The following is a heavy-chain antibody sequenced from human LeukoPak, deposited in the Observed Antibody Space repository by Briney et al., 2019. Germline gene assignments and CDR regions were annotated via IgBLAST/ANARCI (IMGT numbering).Heavy chain of an antibody. V-gene: IGHV3-66*04. Sequence: RGSLRLSCAASGFTVSSNYMGWVRQAPGKGLEWVSVIYSGGNTHYADSVKGRFTISRDNSKNTLYLQMNSLRAEDTAVYYCARLSPYSYGLAPIDYWGQGTLVTVSS. J-gene: IGHJ4*02. CDR3: ARLSPYSYGLAPIDY. D-gene: IGHD5-18*01. CDR2: IYSGGNT. CDR1: GFTVSSNY.